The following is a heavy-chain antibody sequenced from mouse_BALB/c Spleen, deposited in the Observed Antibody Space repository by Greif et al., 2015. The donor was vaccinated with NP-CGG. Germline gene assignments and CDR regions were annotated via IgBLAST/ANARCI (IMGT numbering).Heavy chain of an antibody. Sequence: VQLQQSGPSLVKPSQTLSLTCSVTGDSITSGYWNWIRKLPGNKLEYMGYISYSGSTYYNPSLKSRISITRDTSKNXYYLQLNSVTTEDTATYYCARYIYYDYGYYAMDYWGQGTSVTVSS. V-gene: IGHV3-8*02. CDR3: ARYIYYDYGYYAMDY. D-gene: IGHD2-4*01. CDR2: ISYSGST. CDR1: GDSITSGY. J-gene: IGHJ4*01.